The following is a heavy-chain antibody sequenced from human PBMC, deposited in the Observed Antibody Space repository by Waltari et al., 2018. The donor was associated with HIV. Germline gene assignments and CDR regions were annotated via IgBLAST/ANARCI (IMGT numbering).Heavy chain of an antibody. D-gene: IGHD3-3*01. J-gene: IGHJ6*02. Sequence: QVQLVQSGAEVKKPGSSVKVSCKASGGTFSSYAISWVRQAPGQGLEGRGGIIPCSGTANYAQECQGRVTITADEFTSTAYMELSSLRSEDTAVYYCAREWAEGGFLEWFGHGMDVWGQGTTVTVSS. CDR2: IIPCSGTA. CDR3: AREWAEGGFLEWFGHGMDV. V-gene: IGHV1-69*12. CDR1: GGTFSSYA.